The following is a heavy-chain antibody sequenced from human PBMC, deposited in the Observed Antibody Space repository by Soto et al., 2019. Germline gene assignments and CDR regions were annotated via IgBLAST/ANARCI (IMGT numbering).Heavy chain of an antibody. CDR2: ISGSGDST. CDR3: GSGRSHYYYGMDV. V-gene: IGHV3-23*01. D-gene: IGHD1-26*01. Sequence: ESGGGLVQPGGSLRLSCAASGFTFSSYAMSWVRQAPGKGLEWVSAISGSGDSTYYADSVKGRFTISRDNSKNTLYLQMNSLRAEDTAVYYCGSGRSHYYYGMDVWGQGTTVTVSS. J-gene: IGHJ6*02. CDR1: GFTFSSYA.